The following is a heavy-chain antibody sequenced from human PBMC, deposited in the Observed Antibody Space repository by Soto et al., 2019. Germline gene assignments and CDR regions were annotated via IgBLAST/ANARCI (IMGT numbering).Heavy chain of an antibody. CDR3: VKDLLKTVTSVHSMDV. D-gene: IGHD4-17*01. V-gene: IGHV3-64D*08. CDR1: GFTFSSYA. CDR2: ISSNGGST. J-gene: IGHJ6*02. Sequence: GGSLRLSCAASGFTFSSYAMSWVRQAPGKGLEYVSAISSNGGSTYYADSVKGRFTISRDNSKNTLYLQMSSLRAEDTAVYYCVKDLLKTVTSVHSMDVWGQGTTVTVSS.